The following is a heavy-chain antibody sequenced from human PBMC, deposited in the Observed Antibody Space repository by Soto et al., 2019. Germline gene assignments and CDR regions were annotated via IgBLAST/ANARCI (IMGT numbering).Heavy chain of an antibody. D-gene: IGHD7-27*01. CDR1: GFAFSTAW. CDR2: IKSKTDGGTT. V-gene: IGHV3-15*01. CDR3: TTAQALGILAFDI. Sequence: RDPRLSCAASGFAFSTAWISWVRQAPGKGLEWVGRIKSKTDGGTTDYAAPVKGRFTISRDDSKNTLYLQMNSLKTEDTAVYYCTTAQALGILAFDIWGQGTMVTVS. J-gene: IGHJ3*02.